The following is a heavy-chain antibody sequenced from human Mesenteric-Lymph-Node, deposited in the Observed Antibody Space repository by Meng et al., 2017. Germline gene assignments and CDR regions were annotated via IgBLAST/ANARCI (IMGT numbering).Heavy chain of an antibody. CDR2: IYHSGST. V-gene: IGHV4-4*02. D-gene: IGHD4-17*01. CDR1: GASISSGNW. CDR3: ARADDYGAFFDY. Sequence: QVQVQESGPGLVKPSETLSLTCVVSGASISSGNWWNWVRQPPGKGLEWIGDIYHSGSTYYNPSLKSLVTISVDTSKNQFSLKLSSVTAADTAVYYCARADDYGAFFDYWGQGTLVTVSS. J-gene: IGHJ4*02.